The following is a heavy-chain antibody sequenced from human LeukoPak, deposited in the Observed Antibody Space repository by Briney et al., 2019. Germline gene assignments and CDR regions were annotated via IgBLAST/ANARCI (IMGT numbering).Heavy chain of an antibody. J-gene: IGHJ4*02. CDR1: GGSISSGSHY. CDR3: ARNVVSASGWNLDYFDY. D-gene: IGHD6-19*01. CDR2: IYHSGST. Sequence: ETLSLTCTVSGGSISSGSHYWGWIRQPPGKGLEWIGGIYHSGSTYFNPSLRSRVTVSVDTSNNQFSLKLSSVTAADTAVYYCARNVVSASGWNLDYFDYWGQGTLVTVSS. V-gene: IGHV4-39*01.